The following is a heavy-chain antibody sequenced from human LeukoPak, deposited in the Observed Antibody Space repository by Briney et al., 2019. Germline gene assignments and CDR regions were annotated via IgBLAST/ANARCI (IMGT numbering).Heavy chain of an antibody. Sequence: GGSLRLSCAASGFTFSSYAMHWVRQAPGKGLEWVSSVSSSAVSTYYADSVKGRFTISRDNSKNTLYLQMNSLTVDDTAVYYCAKDGAADYWGQGTLVTVSS. V-gene: IGHV3-23*01. D-gene: IGHD6-13*01. CDR3: AKDGAADY. CDR2: VSSSAVST. CDR1: GFTFSSYA. J-gene: IGHJ4*02.